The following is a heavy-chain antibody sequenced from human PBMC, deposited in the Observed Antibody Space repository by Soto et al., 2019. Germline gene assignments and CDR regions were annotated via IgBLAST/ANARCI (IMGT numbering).Heavy chain of an antibody. J-gene: IGHJ6*02. CDR1: GFTFTSSA. Sequence: VKVSCKASGFTFTSSAVQWVRQARGQRLEWIGWIVVGSGNTNYAQKFQERVTITRDMSTSTAYMELSSLRSEDTAVYYCAADGQVVVAAYYYYYGMDVWGQGTTVTVSS. V-gene: IGHV1-58*01. CDR2: IVVGSGNT. D-gene: IGHD2-15*01. CDR3: AADGQVVVAAYYYYYGMDV.